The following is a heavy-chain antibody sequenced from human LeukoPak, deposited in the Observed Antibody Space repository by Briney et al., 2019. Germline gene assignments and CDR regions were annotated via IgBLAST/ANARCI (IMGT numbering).Heavy chain of an antibody. CDR1: GFTVSSNY. Sequence: GGSLRLSCAASGFTVSSNYMSWVRQAPGKGLEWVSVIYSGGSTYYADSVKGRFTISRDNSKNTLYLQMNSLRAEDTAVYYCGRGIAAAHDAFDIWGQGTMVTVSS. CDR3: GRGIAAAHDAFDI. D-gene: IGHD6-13*01. V-gene: IGHV3-53*01. J-gene: IGHJ3*02. CDR2: IYSGGST.